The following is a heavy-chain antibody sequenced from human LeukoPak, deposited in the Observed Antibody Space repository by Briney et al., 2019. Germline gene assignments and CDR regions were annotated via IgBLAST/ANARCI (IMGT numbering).Heavy chain of an antibody. D-gene: IGHD6-19*01. V-gene: IGHV3-23*01. CDR3: AKDNAQWPRVFDF. Sequence: PGGSLRLSCAASGFSFSYDAMSWVRQAPGKGLEWVSGMSGSGATAYYADSVKGRFTISRDNSDNTVYLQMSSLSAEDTAVYYCAKDNAQWPRVFDFWGQGTLVTVSS. J-gene: IGHJ4*02. CDR2: MSGSGATA. CDR1: GFSFSYDA.